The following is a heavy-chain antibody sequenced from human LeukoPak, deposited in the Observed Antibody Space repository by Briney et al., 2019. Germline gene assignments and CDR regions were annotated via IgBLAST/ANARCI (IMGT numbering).Heavy chain of an antibody. CDR2: IYTSGST. J-gene: IGHJ6*03. CDR1: GDSITSYY. D-gene: IGHD2-15*01. Sequence: SETLSLTCTVSGDSITSYYWSWIRQPAGKGLEWIGHIYTSGSTNYNPSLKSRVTISVDTSKNQFSLKLRSVTAADTAVYYCARGVAPRYYYYYYMDVWGKGTTVTISS. V-gene: IGHV4-4*07. CDR3: ARGVAPRYYYYYYMDV.